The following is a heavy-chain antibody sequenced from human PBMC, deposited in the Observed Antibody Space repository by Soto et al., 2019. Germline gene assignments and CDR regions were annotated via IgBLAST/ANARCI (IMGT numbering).Heavy chain of an antibody. V-gene: IGHV3-74*01. CDR1: GFSLSSRW. CDR2: IKSDGSST. CDR3: VRVSKWNNWFDP. J-gene: IGHJ5*02. D-gene: IGHD2-8*01. Sequence: PGGSLRLSCAASGFSLSSRWMHWVRQVPGKGLVWVSRIKSDGSSTSYADSVKGRFSISRDNAKNTVYLQMNSLRAEDTALYYCVRVSKWNNWFDPWGQGTLVTVSS.